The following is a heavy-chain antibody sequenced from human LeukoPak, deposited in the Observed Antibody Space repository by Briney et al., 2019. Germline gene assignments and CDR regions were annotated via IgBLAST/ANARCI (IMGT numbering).Heavy chain of an antibody. CDR2: IKQDGSAK. CDR1: GFTFSSYW. D-gene: IGHD1-26*01. CDR3: ARDVGPFDY. V-gene: IGHV3-7*01. J-gene: IGHJ4*02. Sequence: PGGSLRLSCAASGFTFSSYWMSWVRQAPGKGLEWVANIKQDGSAKYYVDSVKGRFTISRDNSKNTLYLQMGSLRAEDMAVYYCARDVGPFDYWGQGTLVTVSS.